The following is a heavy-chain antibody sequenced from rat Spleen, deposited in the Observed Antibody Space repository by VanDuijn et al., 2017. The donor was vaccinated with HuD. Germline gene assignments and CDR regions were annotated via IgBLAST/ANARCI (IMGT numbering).Heavy chain of an antibody. V-gene: IGHV2-13*01. Sequence: QVQLKESGPGLVQPSQTLSLTCTVSGFSLSNYGVFWVRQPPGKGLEWMGLIWGNGNTNYNSALKSRLSISRDTSKSQVFLKMNSLQPEDTGTYYCARLLPGLGAVGYFDFWGPGTMVTVSS. J-gene: IGHJ1*01. CDR3: ARLLPGLGAVGYFDF. D-gene: IGHD1-4*01. CDR1: GFSLSNYG. CDR2: IWGNGNT.